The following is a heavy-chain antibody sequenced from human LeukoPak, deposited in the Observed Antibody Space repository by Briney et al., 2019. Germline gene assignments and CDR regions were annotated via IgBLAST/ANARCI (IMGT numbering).Heavy chain of an antibody. CDR1: GYSFTSYW. J-gene: IGHJ1*01. D-gene: IGHD2-21*02. CDR3: ARREYCGGDCYSGYFQH. V-gene: IGHV5-51*01. Sequence: GEPLKISCKGSGYSFTSYWIGWVRQMPGEGLEWMGIIYPGDSDTRYSPSFQGQVTISADKSISTAYLQWSSLKASDTAMYYCARREYCGGDCYSGYFQHWGQGTLVTVSS. CDR2: IYPGDSDT.